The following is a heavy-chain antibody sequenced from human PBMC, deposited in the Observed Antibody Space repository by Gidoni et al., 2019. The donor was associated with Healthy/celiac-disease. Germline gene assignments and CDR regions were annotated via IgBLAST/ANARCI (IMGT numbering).Heavy chain of an antibody. CDR1: GFTFDDYA. V-gene: IGHV3-9*01. J-gene: IGHJ4*02. D-gene: IGHD6-6*01. CDR3: AKSIAARPAFDY. CDR2: ISWNSGSI. Sequence: EVQLLESGGGFVQPGRSLRPSCAASGFTFDDYAMPWVRQAPGKGLEWVSGISWNSGSIGYADSVKGRFTISRDNAKNSLYLQMNSLRAEDTALYYCAKSIAARPAFDYWGQGTLVTVSS.